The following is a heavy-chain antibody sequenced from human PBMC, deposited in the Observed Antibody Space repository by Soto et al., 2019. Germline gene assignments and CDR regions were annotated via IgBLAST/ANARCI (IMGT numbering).Heavy chain of an antibody. J-gene: IGHJ6*02. Sequence: SETLSLTCTVSGGSISSYYWTWIRQPPGKGLEWIASFYYTGSADYNPSLKSRITGSVASSRTQFSLRLRSVTAADSAVYYCARALLRGTREYPFGMDVSGPAASLSV. CDR3: ARALLRGTREYPFGMDV. V-gene: IGHV4-59*01. D-gene: IGHD3-3*01. CDR2: FYYTGSA. CDR1: GGSISSYY.